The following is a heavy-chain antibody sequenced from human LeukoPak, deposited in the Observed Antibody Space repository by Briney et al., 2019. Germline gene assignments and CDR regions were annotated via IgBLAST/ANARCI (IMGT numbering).Heavy chain of an antibody. CDR2: ISSSGSTI. CDR1: GFTFSSYE. V-gene: IGHV3-48*03. CDR3: ARDKTRGLGYSYSKSGNYFDY. Sequence: PGGSLRLSCAASGFTFSSYEMNWVRQAPGKGLEWVSYISSSGSTIYYADSVKGRFTISRDNAKNSLHLQMNSLRAEDTAVYSCARDKTRGLGYSYSKSGNYFDYWGQGTLVTVSS. J-gene: IGHJ4*02. D-gene: IGHD5-18*01.